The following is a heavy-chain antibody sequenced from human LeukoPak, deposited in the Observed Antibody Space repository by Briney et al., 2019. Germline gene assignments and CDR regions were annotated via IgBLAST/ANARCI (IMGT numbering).Heavy chain of an antibody. CDR2: VYYSGRT. CDR3: ARRRYYDSTGYFE. Sequence: SETLSLTCTVSGDFISSSSYYWGWIRQPPGKGLEWIGDVYYSGRTYYNPSLKSRVFISIDTSKNYFSLNLNFVTAADTAVHYCARRRYYDSTGYFEWGRGSLVTVSS. J-gene: IGHJ1*01. CDR1: GDFISSSSYY. D-gene: IGHD3-22*01. V-gene: IGHV4-39*02.